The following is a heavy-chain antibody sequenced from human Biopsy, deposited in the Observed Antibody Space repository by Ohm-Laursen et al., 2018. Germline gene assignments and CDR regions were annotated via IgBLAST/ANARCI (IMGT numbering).Heavy chain of an antibody. Sequence: ESSVKVSCKASGGPSSNYAFSWVRQAPGQGLEGVGRIVPVLGHLNYAQRFQGRVSITADKSTSYVFMELSRLTSGDTAVYYCAADADGYYTEFDYWGPGTLVTVSS. J-gene: IGHJ4*02. CDR3: AADADGYYTEFDY. CDR2: IVPVLGHL. CDR1: GGPSSNYA. D-gene: IGHD3-3*01. V-gene: IGHV1-69*04.